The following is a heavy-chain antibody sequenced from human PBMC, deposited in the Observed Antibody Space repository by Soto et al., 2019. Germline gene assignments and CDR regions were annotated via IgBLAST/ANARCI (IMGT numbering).Heavy chain of an antibody. CDR2: IYYSGST. V-gene: IGHV4-59*08. D-gene: IGHD3-16*02. CDR1: GGYISSYY. J-gene: IGHJ5*02. CDR3: AKNYIRGSYPTWFDP. Sequence: PSETLSLTCTVAGGYISSYYWSWIRQPPGKGLEWIGYIYYSGSTNYNPSLKSRVTISVDTSKNQSSLKLSSVTAADTAVYYCAKNYIRGSYPTWFDPWGQGTLVTVSS.